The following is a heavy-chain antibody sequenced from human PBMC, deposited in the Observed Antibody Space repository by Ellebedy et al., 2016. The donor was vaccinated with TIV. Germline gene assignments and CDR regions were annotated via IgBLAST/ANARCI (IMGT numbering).Heavy chain of an antibody. CDR2: ISHTGSRT. J-gene: IGHJ4*02. Sequence: GESLKISCAASGFTFNSYAMSWVRQAPGKGLEWVSTISHTGSRTYYANSVEGRFIISRDNSKRTLYLQMNSLRAEDTAVYYCAKGRGGGSDSSAPRYYFDSWGLGILVTVSS. CDR1: GFTFNSYA. V-gene: IGHV3-23*01. CDR3: AKGRGGGSDSSAPRYYFDS. D-gene: IGHD6-19*01.